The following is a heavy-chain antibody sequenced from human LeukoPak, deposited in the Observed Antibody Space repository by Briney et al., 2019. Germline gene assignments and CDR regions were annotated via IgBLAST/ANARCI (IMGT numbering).Heavy chain of an antibody. CDR1: GGSFSGYY. Sequence: SETLSLTCAVYGGSFSGYYWSWIRQPPGKGLEWIGEINHSGSTNYNPSLKSRVTISVDTSKSQFSLKLSSVTAADTAVYYCARLSGSYLDPWGQGTLVTVSS. D-gene: IGHD1-26*01. V-gene: IGHV4-34*01. J-gene: IGHJ5*02. CDR2: INHSGST. CDR3: ARLSGSYLDP.